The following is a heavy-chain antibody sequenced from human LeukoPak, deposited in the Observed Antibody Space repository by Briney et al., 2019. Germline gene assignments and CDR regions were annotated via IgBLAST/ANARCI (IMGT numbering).Heavy chain of an antibody. CDR2: ISSSSSYI. D-gene: IGHD3-16*02. J-gene: IGHJ4*02. V-gene: IGHV3-21*01. Sequence: GSLRLSCAASGFTFSSYSMNWVRQAPGKGLEWVSSISSSSSYIYYADSVKGRFTISRDNAKNSLYLQMNSLRAEDTAVYYCARGSLYYDYVWGSYRYGYFDYWGQGTLVTVSS. CDR1: GFTFSSYS. CDR3: ARGSLYYDYVWGSYRYGYFDY.